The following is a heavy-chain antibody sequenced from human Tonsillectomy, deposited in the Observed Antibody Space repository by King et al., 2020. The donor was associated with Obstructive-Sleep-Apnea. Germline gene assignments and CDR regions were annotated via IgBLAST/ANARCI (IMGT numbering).Heavy chain of an antibody. J-gene: IGHJ5*02. CDR1: GDTFSTYA. CDR3: ARGRGMPNWFDP. Sequence: QLVQSGAEMKKPGSSGKVSCKASGDTFSTYAFNWVRQAPGQGPEWMGGIIPVFGTATYAQKFQGRVTITADAATTTVYMEIYTLTSDDTAVYFCARGRGMPNWFDPWGQGTLVTVSS. V-gene: IGHV1-69*12. CDR2: IIPVFGTA. D-gene: IGHD2-2*01.